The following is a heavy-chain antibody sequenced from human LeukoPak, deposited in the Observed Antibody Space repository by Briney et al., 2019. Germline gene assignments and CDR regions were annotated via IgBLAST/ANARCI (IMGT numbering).Heavy chain of an antibody. Sequence: PGGSLRLSCAASGFTFSSYAMSWVRQAPGKGLEWASAISGSGGSTYYADSVKGRFTISRDNSKNTLYLQMNSLRAEDTAVYYCSKGNYDGSGASVYWGQGTLVTVSS. CDR2: ISGSGGST. CDR1: GFTFSSYA. CDR3: SKGNYDGSGASVY. D-gene: IGHD3-10*01. J-gene: IGHJ4*02. V-gene: IGHV3-23*01.